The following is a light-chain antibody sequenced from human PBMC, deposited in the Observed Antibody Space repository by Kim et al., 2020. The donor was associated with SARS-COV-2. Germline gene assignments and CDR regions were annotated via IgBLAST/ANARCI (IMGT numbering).Light chain of an antibody. CDR1: NIGSKS. CDR3: QVWDSSSDDPYV. J-gene: IGLJ1*01. Sequence: SYELTQPPSVSVAPGKTARMTCGGNNIGSKSVHGYQQKPGQAHVLVIYYDSDRPSGIPERISGSNSGNTATRTVSRVEAGDEADYYCQVWDSSSDDPYVFGTGTKVTVL. CDR2: YDS. V-gene: IGLV3-21*04.